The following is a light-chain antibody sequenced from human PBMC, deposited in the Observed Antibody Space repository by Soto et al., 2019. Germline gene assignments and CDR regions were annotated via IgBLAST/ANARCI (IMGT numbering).Light chain of an antibody. Sequence: EDVGTQSPATLSLYPGSSAPLPCRASPSFAKDLAWYPQRPGQAPRLLIYDASNRATGIPARFRGIVSGTDLTLTISSLETEECAVYSGPQRRNRTPPVGQGTRREVK. CDR2: DAS. CDR1: PSFAKD. V-gene: IGKV3-11*01. CDR3: PQRRNRTPP. J-gene: IGKJ5*01.